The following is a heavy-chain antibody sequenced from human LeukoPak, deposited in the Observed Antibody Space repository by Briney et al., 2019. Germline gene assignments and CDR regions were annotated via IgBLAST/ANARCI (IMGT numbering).Heavy chain of an antibody. CDR1: GFTFSSYS. Sequence: PGGSLRLSCAASGFTFSSYSMNWVRQAPGKGREWVSYISSSSSTIYYADSVKGRFTISRDNSKNTLYLQMNSLKAEDTAVYYCAARRFGELVFDYWGQGTLVTVSS. CDR2: ISSSSSTI. V-gene: IGHV3-48*01. J-gene: IGHJ4*02. D-gene: IGHD3-10*01. CDR3: AARRFGELVFDY.